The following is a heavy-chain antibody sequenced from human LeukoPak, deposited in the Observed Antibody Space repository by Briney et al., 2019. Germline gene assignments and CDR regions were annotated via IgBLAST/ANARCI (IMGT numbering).Heavy chain of an antibody. J-gene: IGHJ4*02. CDR1: GFTFSDYY. CDR2: IRNSSSTI. V-gene: IGHV3-11*01. Sequence: GGSLRLSCAASGFTFSDYYMSWIRQAPGKGLEWVSYIRNSSSTIYYADSVKGRFTISRDNGNNSLYLQMNNLRAEDTAVYYCARVSDIVVVVGAVYFDYWGRGTLVTVSS. D-gene: IGHD2-15*01. CDR3: ARVSDIVVVVGAVYFDY.